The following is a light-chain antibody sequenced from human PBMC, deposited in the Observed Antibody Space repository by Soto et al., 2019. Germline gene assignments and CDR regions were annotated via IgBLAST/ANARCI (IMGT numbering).Light chain of an antibody. CDR1: QSISTC. Sequence: DIQMTQSPSTLSAFVGDRVTITCRASQSISTCLAWYQQKPGKPPKVLIYHASSLESGVPSRFSGSGSGTEFTLTITTLLPEDFATYYCQQFNYYPYSFGQGTKLEIK. CDR3: QQFNYYPYS. V-gene: IGKV1-5*01. CDR2: HAS. J-gene: IGKJ2*03.